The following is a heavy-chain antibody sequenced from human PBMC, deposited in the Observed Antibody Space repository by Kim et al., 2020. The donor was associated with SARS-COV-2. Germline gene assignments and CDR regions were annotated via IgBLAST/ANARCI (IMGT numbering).Heavy chain of an antibody. D-gene: IGHD3-10*01. CDR1: GFTFSSYE. Sequence: GGSLRLSCAASGFTFSSYEMNWVRQAPGKGLEWVSYISSSGSTIYYADSVKGRFTISRDNAKNSLYLQMNSLRAEDTAVYYCARDYKPSSLTLYFDYWGQGTLVTVSS. V-gene: IGHV3-48*03. CDR2: ISSSGSTI. CDR3: ARDYKPSSLTLYFDY. J-gene: IGHJ4*02.